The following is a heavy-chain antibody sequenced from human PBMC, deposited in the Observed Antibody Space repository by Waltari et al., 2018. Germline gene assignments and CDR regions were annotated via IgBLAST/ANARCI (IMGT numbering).Heavy chain of an antibody. CDR2: IYYSGST. CDR3: ARGQLLMRGWFDP. J-gene: IGHJ5*02. V-gene: IGHV4-30-4*08. CDR1: GGSISRGDYY. D-gene: IGHD2-2*01. Sequence: QVQLQESGPGLVKPSQTLSLTCTVPGGSISRGDYYWSWIPQPPGKGLEWIVYIYYSGSTYYNPSLKSRVTISVDTSKNQFSLKLSSVTAADTAVYYCARGQLLMRGWFDPWGQGTLVTVSS.